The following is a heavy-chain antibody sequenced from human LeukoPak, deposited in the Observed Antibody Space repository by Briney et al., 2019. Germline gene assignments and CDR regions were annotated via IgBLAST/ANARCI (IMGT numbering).Heavy chain of an antibody. CDR3: ARGEQWPVRGAFDI. CDR1: GGSISSGSYY. V-gene: IGHV4-61*02. CDR2: IYTSGST. J-gene: IGHJ3*02. Sequence: PSETLSLTCTVSGGSISSGSYYWSWIRQPAGKGLEWIGRIYTSGSTNYNPSLKSRVTISVDTSKNQFSLKLSSVTAADTAVYYCARGEQWPVRGAFDIWGQGTMVTVSS. D-gene: IGHD6-19*01.